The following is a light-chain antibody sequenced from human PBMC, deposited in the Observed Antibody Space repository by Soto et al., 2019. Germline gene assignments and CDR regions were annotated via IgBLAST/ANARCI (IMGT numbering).Light chain of an antibody. CDR2: DVS. CDR3: NSYTSSSTHNYV. V-gene: IGLV2-14*03. Sequence: ALTQPASVSGSPGQSITISCTGTSSDVGGYKYVSWYQQHPGKAPKLMIYDVSNRPSGVSNRFSVSKSGNTASLTISGLQAEDEADYYCNSYTSSSTHNYVFGTGTKLTVL. J-gene: IGLJ1*01. CDR1: SSDVGGYKY.